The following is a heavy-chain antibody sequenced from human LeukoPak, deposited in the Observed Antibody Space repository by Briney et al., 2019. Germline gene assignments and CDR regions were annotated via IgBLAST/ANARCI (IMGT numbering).Heavy chain of an antibody. J-gene: IGHJ6*02. D-gene: IGHD2-2*01. Sequence: GGSLRLSCAASKFTVSSNYMTWVRQAPGKGLEWVSYISSSSSTIYYADSVKGRFTISRDNAKNSLYLQMNSLRAEDTAVYYCARVGGLPLGYCSSTSCYSPHYYGMDVWGQGITVTVSS. CDR1: KFTVSSNY. V-gene: IGHV3-48*01. CDR3: ARVGGLPLGYCSSTSCYSPHYYGMDV. CDR2: ISSSSSTI.